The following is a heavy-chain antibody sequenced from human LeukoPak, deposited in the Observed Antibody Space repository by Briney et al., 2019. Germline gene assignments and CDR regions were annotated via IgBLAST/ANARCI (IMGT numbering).Heavy chain of an antibody. CDR3: ARVPSLRITMIGYFDY. Sequence: GGSLRLSCAAPGFTFSSYRMNWVRRAPGKGLELVSSFSTSSSYIYYADSVKGRFTISIDNPKNTLYLQMNNLRAEDTPVYYCARVPSLRITMIGYFDYWGQGTLVTVSS. CDR1: GFTFSSYR. J-gene: IGHJ4*02. CDR2: FSTSSSYI. D-gene: IGHD3-22*01. V-gene: IGHV3-21*01.